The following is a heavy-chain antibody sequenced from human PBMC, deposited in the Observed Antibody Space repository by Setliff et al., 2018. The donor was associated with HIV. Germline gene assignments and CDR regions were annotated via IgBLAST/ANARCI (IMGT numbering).Heavy chain of an antibody. V-gene: IGHV3-23*01. CDR2: ISGSGGNT. J-gene: IGHJ6*02. Sequence: GGSLRLSCAASGFTFSSYAMSWVRQAPGKGLEWVSAISGSGGNTYYADSVKGRFTISRDNSKNTLYLQMNSLRAEDSAIYYCVKRRGGSCYSAMAVWGQGTTVTVSS. D-gene: IGHD2-15*01. CDR3: VKRRGGSCYSAMAV. CDR1: GFTFSSYA.